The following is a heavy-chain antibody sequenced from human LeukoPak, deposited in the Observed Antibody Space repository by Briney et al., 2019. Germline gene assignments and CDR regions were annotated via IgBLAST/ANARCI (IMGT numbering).Heavy chain of an antibody. D-gene: IGHD3-9*01. CDR3: ARGDYDILTGYWSY. J-gene: IGHJ4*02. CDR1: GYTFTRFG. V-gene: IGHV1-18*01. Sequence: ASVKVSCKASGYTFTRFGISWLRQAPGQGLEWMGWISAYNGNTNYAQKLQGRVTMTTDTFTSTTYMELRSLRSDDTAVYYCARGDYDILTGYWSYWGQGTLVTVSS. CDR2: ISAYNGNT.